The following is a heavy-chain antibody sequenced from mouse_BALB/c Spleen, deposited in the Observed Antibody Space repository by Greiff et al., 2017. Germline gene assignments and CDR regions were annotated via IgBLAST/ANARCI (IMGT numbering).Heavy chain of an antibody. CDR1: GFTFSSYT. D-gene: IGHD2-10*02. CDR2: ISNGGGST. J-gene: IGHJ4*01. CDR3: ARHRYGNYAMDY. Sequence: EVQLVESGGGLVQPGGSLKLSCAASGFTFSSYTMSWVRQTPEKRLEWVAYISNGGGSTYYPDTVKGRFTISRDNAKNTLYLQMSSLKSEDTAMYYCARHRYGNYAMDYWGQGTSVTVSS. V-gene: IGHV5-12-2*01.